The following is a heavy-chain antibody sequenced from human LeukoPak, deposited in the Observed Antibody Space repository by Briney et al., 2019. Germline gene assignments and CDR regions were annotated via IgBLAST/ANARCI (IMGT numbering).Heavy chain of an antibody. CDR3: AKDPHYYDSSGYYVLRWGEAFDI. Sequence: PGGSLRLSCAASGFTFSSYAMSWVRQAPGKGLEWVSAISGSGGSTYYADSVKGRFTISRDNSKNTLYLQMNSLRAEDTAVYYCAKDPHYYDSSGYYVLRWGEAFDIWGQGTMVTVSS. D-gene: IGHD3-22*01. CDR1: GFTFSSYA. J-gene: IGHJ3*02. CDR2: ISGSGGST. V-gene: IGHV3-23*01.